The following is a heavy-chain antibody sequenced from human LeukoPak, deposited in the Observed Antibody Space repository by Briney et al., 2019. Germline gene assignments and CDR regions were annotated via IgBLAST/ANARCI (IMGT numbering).Heavy chain of an antibody. V-gene: IGHV4-39*01. D-gene: IGHD3-22*01. CDR1: GGAITGSSYY. Sequence: PSETLSLTCTVSGGAITGSSYYWGWIRQSPGKGLEWIGSLYYSGSIYYNPSLKSRVSMSADTSKNRFSLKLNSLTAADRAVYYCARQYYDSTGYYYFDYWDQGTLVTVSS. CDR2: LYYSGSI. J-gene: IGHJ4*02. CDR3: ARQYYDSTGYYYFDY.